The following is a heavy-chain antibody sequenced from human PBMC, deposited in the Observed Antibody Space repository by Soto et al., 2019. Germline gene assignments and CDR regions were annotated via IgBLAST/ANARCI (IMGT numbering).Heavy chain of an antibody. J-gene: IGHJ6*03. CDR2: IYYSGST. D-gene: IGHD4-17*01. V-gene: IGHV4-59*01. CDR1: GGSISSYY. CDR3: ATDRQDYGVYTHYYHYHMDV. Sequence: SETLSLTCTVSGGSISSYYWSWIRQPPGKGLEWIGYIYYSGSTNYNPSLKSRVTISVDTSKNQFSLKLSSVTAADTAVYYCATDRQDYGVYTHYYHYHMDVWGKGTPVTGFS.